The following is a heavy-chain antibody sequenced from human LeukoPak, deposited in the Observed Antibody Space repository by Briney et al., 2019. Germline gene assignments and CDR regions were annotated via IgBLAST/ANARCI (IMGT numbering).Heavy chain of an antibody. Sequence: PGGSLRLSCAASGFTFSSYSMNWVRQAPGKGLEWVSSISSSSSYIYYADSVKGRFTISRDNAKNSLYLQMNSLRAEGTAVYYCARAPYYDFWSADYWGQGTLVTVSS. J-gene: IGHJ4*02. D-gene: IGHD3-3*01. CDR2: ISSSSSYI. CDR3: ARAPYYDFWSADY. CDR1: GFTFSSYS. V-gene: IGHV3-21*01.